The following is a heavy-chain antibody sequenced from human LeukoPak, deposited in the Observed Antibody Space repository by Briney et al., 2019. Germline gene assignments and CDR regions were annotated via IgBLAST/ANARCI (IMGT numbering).Heavy chain of an antibody. CDR2: IIPIFGTA. D-gene: IGHD1-26*01. Sequence: SVKVSCKASGGTFSSYAISWVRQAPGQGLEWMGGIIPIFGTANYAQKFQVRVTITADESTSTAYMELSSLRSEDTAVYYCARDYVIQKWVPLGLWGQGTLVTVSS. J-gene: IGHJ4*02. V-gene: IGHV1-69*01. CDR1: GGTFSSYA. CDR3: ARDYVIQKWVPLGL.